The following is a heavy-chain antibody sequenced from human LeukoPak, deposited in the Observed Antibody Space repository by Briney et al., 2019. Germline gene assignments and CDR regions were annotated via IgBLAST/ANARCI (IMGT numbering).Heavy chain of an antibody. D-gene: IGHD5-12*01. CDR3: ARVGGYSGYAPGYFDY. J-gene: IGHJ4*02. CDR1: GFTFSSYS. V-gene: IGHV3-48*02. Sequence: GGSLRLSCAASGFTFSSYSMNWVRQAPGKGLDWISYISSSSRTIYYADSVKGRFTISRDNAKNSLYLQMNSLRDEDTAVYYCARVGGYSGYAPGYFDYWGQGTLVTVSS. CDR2: ISSSSRTI.